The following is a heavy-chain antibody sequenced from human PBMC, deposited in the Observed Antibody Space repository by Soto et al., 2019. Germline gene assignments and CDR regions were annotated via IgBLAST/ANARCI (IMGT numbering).Heavy chain of an antibody. D-gene: IGHD2-2*01. CDR2: ISAYNGNT. CDR1: GYTFTSYG. Sequence: ASVKVSCKASGYTFTSYGISWVRQAPGQGLEWMGWISAYNGNTNYAQKLQGRITMTTDTSTSTAYMELRSLGSDDTAVYYCARVRIVVVPADYGMDVWGQGTTVTVSS. J-gene: IGHJ6*02. CDR3: ARVRIVVVPADYGMDV. V-gene: IGHV1-18*01.